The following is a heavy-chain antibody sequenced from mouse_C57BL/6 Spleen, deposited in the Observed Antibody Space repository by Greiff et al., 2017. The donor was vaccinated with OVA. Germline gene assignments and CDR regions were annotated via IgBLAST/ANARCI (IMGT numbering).Heavy chain of an antibody. CDR3: ARRGGYDRVYAMDY. CDR1: GYTFTDYN. J-gene: IGHJ4*01. V-gene: IGHV1-18*01. D-gene: IGHD2-2*01. Sequence: VQLKQSGPELVKPGASVKIPCKASGYTFTDYNMDWVKQSHGKSLEWIGDINPNNGGTIYNQKFKGKATLTVDKSSSTAYMELRSLTSEDTAVYYCARRGGYDRVYAMDYWGQGTSVTVSS. CDR2: INPNNGGT.